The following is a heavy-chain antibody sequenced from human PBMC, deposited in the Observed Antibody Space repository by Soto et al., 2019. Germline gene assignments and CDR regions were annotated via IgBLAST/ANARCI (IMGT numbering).Heavy chain of an antibody. CDR2: IWYDGSNK. J-gene: IGHJ4*02. V-gene: IGHV3-33*01. CDR1: GFTFSSYG. CDR3: ARGVTTSDY. D-gene: IGHD4-17*01. Sequence: QVQLVESGGGVVQPGRSLRLSCAASGFTFSSYGMHWVRQAPGKGLEWVAVIWYDGSNKYYADSVKGRFTISRDNSKNTLYLQMNSRRAEDTAVYYCARGVTTSDYWGQGTLVTVSS.